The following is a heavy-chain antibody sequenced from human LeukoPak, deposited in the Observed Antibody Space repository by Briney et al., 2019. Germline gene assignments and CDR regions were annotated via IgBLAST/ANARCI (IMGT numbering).Heavy chain of an antibody. Sequence: SETLSLTCTVSGGSISSYYWSWIRQPAGKGLEWIGRIYTSGSTNYSPSLKSRVTMSVDTSKNQFSLKLSSVTAADTAVYYCARERNCGGDCDMGDAFDIWGQGTMVTVSS. CDR1: GGSISSYY. J-gene: IGHJ3*02. D-gene: IGHD2-21*01. V-gene: IGHV4-4*07. CDR3: ARERNCGGDCDMGDAFDI. CDR2: IYTSGST.